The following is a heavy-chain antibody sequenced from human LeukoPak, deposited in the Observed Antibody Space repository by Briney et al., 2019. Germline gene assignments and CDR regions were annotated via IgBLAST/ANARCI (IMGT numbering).Heavy chain of an antibody. V-gene: IGHV5-51*01. J-gene: IGHJ4*02. CDR2: IYPGDSDT. CDR3: ASAIGSGSYYQTSYYFDY. CDR1: GYSFTSYW. D-gene: IGHD3-10*01. Sequence: GESLKISCKGSGYSFTSYWIGWVRQMPGKGLEWMGIIYPGDSDTRYSPSFQSQVTISADKSISTAYLQWSSLKASDTAMYYCASAIGSGSYYQTSYYFDYWGQGTLVTVSS.